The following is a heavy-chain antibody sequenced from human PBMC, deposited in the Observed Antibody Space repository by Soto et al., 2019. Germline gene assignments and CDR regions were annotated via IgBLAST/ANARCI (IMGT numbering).Heavy chain of an antibody. J-gene: IGHJ4*02. CDR2: IYAGDSDA. CDR3: ARLAVGYDSSGYYIDH. Sequence: PGESLKISCEASGFSFDIYWIGGVRQLPGKGPEWMGIIYAGDSDARYSPSFQGQVTFSADKSISTAYLHWSSLKASDTATYYCARLAVGYDSSGYYIDHWGQGTLVTVSS. V-gene: IGHV5-51*01. CDR1: GFSFDIYW. D-gene: IGHD3-22*01.